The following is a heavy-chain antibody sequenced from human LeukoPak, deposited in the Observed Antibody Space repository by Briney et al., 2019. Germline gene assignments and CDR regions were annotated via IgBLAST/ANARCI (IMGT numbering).Heavy chain of an antibody. J-gene: IGHJ5*02. D-gene: IGHD3-22*01. CDR2: INHSGST. CDR3: ASMYYYDSSSYNWFDP. V-gene: IGHV4-34*01. Sequence: SETLSLTCAVYGGSFSGYYWSWIRQPPGKGLEWIGEINHSGSTNYNPSLKSRVTISVDTSKNQSSLKLSSVTAADTAVYYCASMYYYDSSSYNWFDPWGQGTLVTVSS. CDR1: GGSFSGYY.